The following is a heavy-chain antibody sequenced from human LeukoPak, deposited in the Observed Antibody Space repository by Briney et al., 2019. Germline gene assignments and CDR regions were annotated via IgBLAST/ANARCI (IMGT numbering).Heavy chain of an antibody. CDR2: ISAYNGNT. D-gene: IGHD3-22*01. J-gene: IGHJ4*02. Sequence: ASVKVSCKASGYTFTSYGISWVRQAPGQGLEWMGWISAYNGNTNYAQKLQGRVTMTTDTSTSTAYMELRSLRSDDTAVYYCARDTGAYYYDSSGYADYWGQGTLVTVSS. CDR1: GYTFTSYG. CDR3: ARDTGAYYYDSSGYADY. V-gene: IGHV1-18*01.